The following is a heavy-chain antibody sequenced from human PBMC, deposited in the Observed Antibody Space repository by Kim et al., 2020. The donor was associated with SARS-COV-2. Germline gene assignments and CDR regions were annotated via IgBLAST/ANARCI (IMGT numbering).Heavy chain of an antibody. CDR3: ITDLPWFDDIRGRIQLAY. D-gene: IGHD1-1*01. CDR1: GFTFTDAW. V-gene: IGHV3-15*01. Sequence: GGSLRLSCAGSGFTFTDAWMTWVRQVPGKGLEWVGRVKSKTQGGTLEYAAPVTGSITISRDDSKNSLYLQMNSLESGDTGVYYCITDLPWFDDIRGRIQLAYWGQRILVTVSS. J-gene: IGHJ4*02. CDR2: VKSKTQGGTL.